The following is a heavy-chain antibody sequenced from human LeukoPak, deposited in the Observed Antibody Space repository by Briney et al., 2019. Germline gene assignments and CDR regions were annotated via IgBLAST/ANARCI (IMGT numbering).Heavy chain of an antibody. CDR2: ISTYNGNT. J-gene: IGHJ4*02. CDR1: GYTFTDYG. Sequence: SVKVSCKASGYTFTDYGVHWVRQAPGQGLEWMGWISTYNGNTHYVQNLQDRVAMTTDASTSTAFMELRSLRSDDTAVYYCARVLGRQIAVAGDDYWGQGTLVTVSS. V-gene: IGHV1-18*01. D-gene: IGHD6-19*01. CDR3: ARVLGRQIAVAGDDY.